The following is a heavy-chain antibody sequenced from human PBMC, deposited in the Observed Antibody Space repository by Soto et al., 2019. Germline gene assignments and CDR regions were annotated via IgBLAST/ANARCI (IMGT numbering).Heavy chain of an antibody. Sequence: QVQLQESGPGLVRPSQTLSLTCTVSGGSITNGDYYWNWIRQHPGKGLEWIGYINYRGTTFYNPSLKSLVFISVEPSKNKISQNLSSVTTEDTAVKFYERDAPGEAPYWGQGTMVTVSS. CDR2: INYRGTT. CDR3: ERDAPGEAPY. CDR1: GGSITNGDYY. D-gene: IGHD2-2*01. J-gene: IGHJ4*02. V-gene: IGHV4-31*01.